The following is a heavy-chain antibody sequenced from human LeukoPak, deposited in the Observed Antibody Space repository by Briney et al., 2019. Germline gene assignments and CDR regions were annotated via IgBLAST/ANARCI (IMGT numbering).Heavy chain of an antibody. CDR3: AGVIDYGGTYYFDY. CDR1: GGSISSSSCY. CDR2: IYYSGST. D-gene: IGHD4-23*01. Sequence: SETLSLTCTVSGGSISSSSCYWGWIRQPPGKGLEWIGSIYYSGSTYYNPSLKSRVTISVDTSKNQFSLKLSSVTAADTAVYYCAGVIDYGGTYYFDYWGQGTLVTVSS. V-gene: IGHV4-39*07. J-gene: IGHJ4*02.